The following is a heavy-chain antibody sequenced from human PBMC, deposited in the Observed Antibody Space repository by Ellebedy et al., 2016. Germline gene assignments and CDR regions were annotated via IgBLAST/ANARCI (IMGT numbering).Heavy chain of an antibody. CDR3: ARDLSSGRYWDY. CDR2: IQPDGSEK. CDR1: RFTFSSYW. Sequence: GGSLRLSCAASRFTFSSYWLSWVRQAPGRGLEWVANIQPDGSEKYYVDSVKGRFTISRDNAKNSLYLQMNSLRAEDTAVYYCARDLSSGRYWDYWGQGTLVTVSP. D-gene: IGHD1-26*01. V-gene: IGHV3-7*03. J-gene: IGHJ4*02.